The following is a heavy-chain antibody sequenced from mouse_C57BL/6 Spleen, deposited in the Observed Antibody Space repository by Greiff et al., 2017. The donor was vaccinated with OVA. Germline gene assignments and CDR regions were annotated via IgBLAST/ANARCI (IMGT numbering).Heavy chain of an antibody. J-gene: IGHJ1*03. CDR1: GYTFTSYG. D-gene: IGHD1-1*01. Sequence: QVQLQQSGAELARPGASVKLSCKASGYTFTSYGISWVKQRTGQGLEWIGEIYPRSGNTYYNEKFKGKATLTADKSSSTAYMELRSLTSEDSAVYFCANYGSLGYFDVWGTGTTVTVSS. CDR2: IYPRSGNT. CDR3: ANYGSLGYFDV. V-gene: IGHV1-81*01.